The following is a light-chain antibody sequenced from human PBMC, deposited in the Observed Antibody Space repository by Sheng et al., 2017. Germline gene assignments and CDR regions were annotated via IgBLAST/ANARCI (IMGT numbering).Light chain of an antibody. CDR2: KVS. CDR3: MQGTHFLT. CDR1: QSLLYSDGNIF. Sequence: DVVMTQSPLSLPVTLGRPASISYRSSQSLLYSDGNIFLNRFQQRPGQSPRRPIYKVSNRDSGIPDRFSGSGSGTYFTLKISRVEAEDVGVYYCMQGTHFLTFGGGTEGGGSN. V-gene: IGKV2-30*01. J-gene: IGKJ4*01.